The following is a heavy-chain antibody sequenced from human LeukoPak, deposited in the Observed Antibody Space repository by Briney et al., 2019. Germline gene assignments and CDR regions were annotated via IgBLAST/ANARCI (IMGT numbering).Heavy chain of an antibody. D-gene: IGHD1-26*01. CDR2: ISSGDTTI. CDR3: VVHSVSSCY. Sequence: PGGSLRLSCAASGFTFSSYEMKWVRQAPGKGLEWISYISSGDTTIYYADSVKGRFTISRDNAKTSLYLQMNSLRAEDTAVYYCVVHSVSSCYWGQGTLVIVSS. J-gene: IGHJ4*02. CDR1: GFTFSSYE. V-gene: IGHV3-48*03.